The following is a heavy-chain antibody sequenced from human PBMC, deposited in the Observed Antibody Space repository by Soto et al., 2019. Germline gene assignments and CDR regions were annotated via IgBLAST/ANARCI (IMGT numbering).Heavy chain of an antibody. CDR2: TYYRSKRNN. J-gene: IGHJ6*02. CDR1: GYSVSSSSAS. V-gene: IGHV6-1*01. Sequence: SQTLSGTCAISGYSVSSSSASWNLVRPSPSRGLEWLGRTYYRSKRNNDHPLSVKTRITINPHTPKNHFSLHLFSVTPEDTAVYYCTGITSFRGMDVWGQGTPVTVSS. D-gene: IGHD3-10*01. CDR3: TGITSFRGMDV.